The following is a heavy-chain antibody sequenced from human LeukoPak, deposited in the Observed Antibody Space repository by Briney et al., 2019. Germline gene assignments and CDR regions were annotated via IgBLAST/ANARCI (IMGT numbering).Heavy chain of an antibody. D-gene: IGHD1-1*01. CDR1: GFTFSNYG. CDR3: ARGPWGSWNDVGTLDS. V-gene: IGHV3-33*01. J-gene: IGHJ4*02. CDR2: LWYDGANK. Sequence: GGSLRLSCAASGFTFSNYGMHWVRQAPGKGLEWVALLWYDGANKNYADSVKSRFIISRDTSKNTLYLQMNSLRAEDTALYYCARGPWGSWNDVGTLDSWGQGTLVSVSS.